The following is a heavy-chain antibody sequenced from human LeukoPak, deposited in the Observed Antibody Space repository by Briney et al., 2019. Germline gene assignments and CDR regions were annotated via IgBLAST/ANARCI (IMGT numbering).Heavy chain of an antibody. CDR2: INPSGGST. J-gene: IGHJ3*02. D-gene: IGHD1-20*01. CDR1: GYTFTSYY. Sequence: ASVKVSCKASGYTFTSYYMHWVRQAPGQGLEWMGIINPSGGSTSYAQKFQGRVTMTRDMSTSTVYMELSSLGSEDTAVYYCARIVITGNAFDIWGQGTMVTVSS. V-gene: IGHV1-46*01. CDR3: ARIVITGNAFDI.